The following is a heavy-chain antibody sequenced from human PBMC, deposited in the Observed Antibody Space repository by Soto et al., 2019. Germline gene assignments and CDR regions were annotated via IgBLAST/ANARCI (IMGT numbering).Heavy chain of an antibody. CDR3: ARGVNYYDSSGFYPRDY. D-gene: IGHD3-22*01. V-gene: IGHV4-38-2*01. Sequence: PSETLSLTCAVSGYSITTGYYWGWVRRPPGKGLEWIGSVYHSGRTSYNPSLESRVTISVDTSKNQFSLRLSSVTAADTALYYCARGVNYYDSSGFYPRDYWGQGILVTSPQ. J-gene: IGHJ4*02. CDR1: GYSITTGYY. CDR2: VYHSGRT.